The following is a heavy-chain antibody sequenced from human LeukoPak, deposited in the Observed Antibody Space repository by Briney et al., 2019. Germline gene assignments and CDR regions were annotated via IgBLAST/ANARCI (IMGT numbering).Heavy chain of an antibody. V-gene: IGHV4-59*08. J-gene: IGHJ5*02. CDR3: ARQVGASSVDP. Sequence: SETLSLTCTVSGGSISSYYWSWIRQPPGKGQEWIGYIYYSGSTNYNPSLKSRVTISVDTSKNQFSLKLSSVTAADTAVYYCARQVGASSVDPWGQGTLVTVSS. CDR1: GGSISSYY. D-gene: IGHD1-26*01. CDR2: IYYSGST.